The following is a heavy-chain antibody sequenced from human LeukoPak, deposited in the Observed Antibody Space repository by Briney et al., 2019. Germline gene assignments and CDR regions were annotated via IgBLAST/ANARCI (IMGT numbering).Heavy chain of an antibody. D-gene: IGHD3-10*01. CDR3: ARAMVRGVIIGGNFDY. CDR2: IYPGDSDT. V-gene: IGHV5-51*01. J-gene: IGHJ4*02. Sequence: GESLKISCKGSGYSFTSYWIGWVRQMPGKGLEWMGIIYPGDSDTRYSPSFQGQVTISADKSISTAYLQWSSLKASDTAMYYCARAMVRGVIIGGNFDYWGQGTLVTVSP. CDR1: GYSFTSYW.